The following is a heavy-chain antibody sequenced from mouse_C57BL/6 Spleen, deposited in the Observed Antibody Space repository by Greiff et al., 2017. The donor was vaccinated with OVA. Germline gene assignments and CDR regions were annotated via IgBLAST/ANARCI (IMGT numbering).Heavy chain of an antibody. CDR1: GYAFSSSW. V-gene: IGHV1-82*01. CDR3: ARRGLLHLDY. CDR2: IYPGDGDT. Sequence: QVQLQQSGPELVKPGASVKISCKASGYAFSSSWMNWVKQRPGKGLEWIGRIYPGDGDTNYNGKFKGKATLTADKSSSTAYMQLSSLTSEDSAVYFCARRGLLHLDYWGQGTTLTVSS. J-gene: IGHJ2*01.